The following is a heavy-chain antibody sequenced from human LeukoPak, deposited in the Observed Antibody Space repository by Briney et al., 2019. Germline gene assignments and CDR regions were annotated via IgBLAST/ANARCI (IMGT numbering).Heavy chain of an antibody. D-gene: IGHD2-15*01. Sequence: PSETLSLTCTVSGGSISSFYWNWIRQPAGKGLEWIGRIYTSENTKYNPSLKGRVTMSVDTSKNQFSLKLSSVTAADTAVYYCARRHCTSSSCYFDYWGQGILVTVSS. CDR2: IYTSENT. CDR3: ARRHCTSSSCYFDY. J-gene: IGHJ4*02. CDR1: GGSISSFY. V-gene: IGHV4-4*07.